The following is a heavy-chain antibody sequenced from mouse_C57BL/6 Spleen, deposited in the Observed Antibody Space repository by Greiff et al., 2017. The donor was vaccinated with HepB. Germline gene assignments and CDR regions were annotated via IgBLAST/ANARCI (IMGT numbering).Heavy chain of an antibody. CDR2: IDPSDSYT. CDR1: GYTFTSYW. V-gene: IGHV1-50*01. D-gene: IGHD1-1*01. Sequence: QVQLQQSGAELVKPGASVKLSCKASGYTFTSYWMQWVKQRPGQGLEWIGEIDPSDSYTNYNQKFKGKATLTVDTSSSTAYMQLSSLTSEDSAVYYCARSRYYGSSYDYAMDYWGQGTSVTVSS. J-gene: IGHJ4*01. CDR3: ARSRYYGSSYDYAMDY.